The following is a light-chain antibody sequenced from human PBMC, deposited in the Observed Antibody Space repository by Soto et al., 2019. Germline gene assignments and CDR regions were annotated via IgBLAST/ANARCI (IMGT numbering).Light chain of an antibody. CDR3: EQDGRSIT. Sequence: LSAAAVSVTPGRTATLSLRASQSVSSNLAWYQQKPGQAPRVLIYGASSRATGIPDRFSGSGSGTDFTLPFSRLAHEDIGVYYCEQDGRSITSGQGTRLEI. J-gene: IGKJ5*01. CDR2: GAS. V-gene: IGKV3-20*01. CDR1: QSVSSN.